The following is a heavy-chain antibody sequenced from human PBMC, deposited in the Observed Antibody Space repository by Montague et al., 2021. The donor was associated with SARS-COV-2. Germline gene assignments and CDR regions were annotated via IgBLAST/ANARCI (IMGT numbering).Heavy chain of an antibody. V-gene: IGHV4-39*01. CDR1: GGALNSGPYY. Sequence: SETLSLTCAVSGGALNSGPYYWGWIRQPPGKGLEWLASIHYSGYTYNHPSLRSRVTISVDLAKNQFSLKMNSVTAADTAVYFCARLYGSSFDYWGQGTLVTVSS. CDR2: IHYSGYT. CDR3: ARLYGSSFDY. J-gene: IGHJ4*02. D-gene: IGHD4-17*01.